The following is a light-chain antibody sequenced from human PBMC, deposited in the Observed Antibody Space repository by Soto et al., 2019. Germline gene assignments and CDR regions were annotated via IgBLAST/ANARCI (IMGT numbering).Light chain of an antibody. V-gene: IGLV1-40*01. CDR3: QSFDSSLSGSWV. CDR2: GNT. CDR1: DSNIGAGFD. J-gene: IGLJ3*02. Sequence: QSVLTQPPSVSGAPGQRVTISCAGSDSNIGAGFDVHWYQHLPGTAPKLLIYGNTNRPSDVPDRFSGSKSATSASLAITGLQTEDEALYYCQSFDSSLSGSWVFGGGTQLTVL.